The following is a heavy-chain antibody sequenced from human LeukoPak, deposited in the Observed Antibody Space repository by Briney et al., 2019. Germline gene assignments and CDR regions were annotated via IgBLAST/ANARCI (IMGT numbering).Heavy chain of an antibody. CDR1: GYTFTSYD. CDR3: ARVGRGSGLYYYYYYMDV. CDR2: MNPNSGNT. D-gene: IGHD3-10*01. J-gene: IGHJ6*03. V-gene: IGHV1-8*01. Sequence: VASVKVSCKASGYTFTSYDINWVRQATGQGLEWMGWMNPNSGNTGYAQKFQGRVTMTRNTSISTAYMELSSLRSEDTAVYYCARVGRGSGLYYYYYYMDVWGKGTTVTISS.